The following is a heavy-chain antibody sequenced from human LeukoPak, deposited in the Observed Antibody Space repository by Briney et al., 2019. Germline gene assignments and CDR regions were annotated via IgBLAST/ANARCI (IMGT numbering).Heavy chain of an antibody. CDR1: GFTFSSYA. CDR2: ISGSGGST. Sequence: GGSLRLSCAASGFTFSSYAMNWVRQAPGKGLEWVSTISGSGGSTYYTDSVKGRFTISRDNSKNTLYLQMNSLRAEDTAVYYCAKANIAVAGTAWFDPWGQGTLVTVSS. J-gene: IGHJ5*02. V-gene: IGHV3-23*01. CDR3: AKANIAVAGTAWFDP. D-gene: IGHD6-19*01.